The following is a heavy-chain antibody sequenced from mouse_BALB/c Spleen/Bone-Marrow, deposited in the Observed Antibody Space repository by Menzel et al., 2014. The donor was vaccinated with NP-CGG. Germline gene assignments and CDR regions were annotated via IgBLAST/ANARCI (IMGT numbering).Heavy chain of an antibody. CDR1: GYTFTNSW. Sequence: QVQLQQPGPVLVRPGASVRPSCKASGYTFTNSWIHWAKQRPGQGLEWIGDIHPNSGNTNYNEKFKAKATLTVDTSSSTAYVDLSSLTSEDSAVYYCARHHRYAYYFDYWGQGTTLTVSS. CDR2: IHPNSGNT. J-gene: IGHJ2*01. V-gene: IGHV1S130*01. D-gene: IGHD2-14*01. CDR3: ARHHRYAYYFDY.